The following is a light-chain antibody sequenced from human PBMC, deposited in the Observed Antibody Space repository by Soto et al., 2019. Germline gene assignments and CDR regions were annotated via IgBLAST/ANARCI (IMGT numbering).Light chain of an antibody. CDR3: SSYTSSSTLVV. CDR1: SSDVGGYNF. V-gene: IGLV2-14*01. Sequence: QSALTQSASVSGSPGQSITISCTGTSSDVGGYNFVSWYQQHPGKAPKLMIFEVNNRPSGVSTRFSGSKSGNTASLTISGLQAEDEADYYCSSYTSSSTLVVFDGGTKVTVL. J-gene: IGLJ2*01. CDR2: EVN.